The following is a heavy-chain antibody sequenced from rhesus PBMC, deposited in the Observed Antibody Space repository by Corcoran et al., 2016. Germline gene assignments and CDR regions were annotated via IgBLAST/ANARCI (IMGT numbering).Heavy chain of an antibody. Sequence: QVQLQESGPGLVKPSETLSLTCAVPGGSISSNYWSWIRQPPGTGRAGSGRIPGRGGSTDYNPSLKSRVTISTDTSKNQLSLKLSSVTAADTAVYYCARDEYCTGSGCYGNYYGLDSWGQGVVVTVSS. CDR1: GGSISSNY. V-gene: IGHV4-160*01. CDR2: IPGRGGST. D-gene: IGHD2-21*01. J-gene: IGHJ6*01. CDR3: ARDEYCTGSGCYGNYYGLDS.